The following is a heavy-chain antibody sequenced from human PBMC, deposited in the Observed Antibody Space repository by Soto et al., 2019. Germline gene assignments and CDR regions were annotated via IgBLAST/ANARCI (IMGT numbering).Heavy chain of an antibody. CDR1: GVSIRSYY. J-gene: IGHJ6*02. CDR3: ARLIDSGYDWDPYYYYGMDV. D-gene: IGHD5-12*01. Sequence: PSETLSLTCPVSGVSIRSYYSSWSRQPPGKGLEWIGYIYYSGSTNYNPSLKSRVTISVDTSKNQFSLKLSSVTAADTAVYYCARLIDSGYDWDPYYYYGMDVWGQGTTVTVSS. CDR2: IYYSGST. V-gene: IGHV4-59*01.